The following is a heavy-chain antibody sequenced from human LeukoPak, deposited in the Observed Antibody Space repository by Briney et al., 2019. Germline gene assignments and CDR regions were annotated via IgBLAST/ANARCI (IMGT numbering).Heavy chain of an antibody. CDR1: GLTFHAFE. D-gene: IGHD1-26*01. CDR3: ATWAFYHGLDV. CDR2: IKSDGGKT. J-gene: IGHJ6*02. Sequence: GGSLRLSCAVSGLTFHAFEMHWVRQAPGKGLEWVSLIKSDGGKTDYADSVRGRFTISRDNGKNSLYLQMNSLRSEDTALYYCATWAFYHGLDVWGQGTTVTVSS. V-gene: IGHV3-43*02.